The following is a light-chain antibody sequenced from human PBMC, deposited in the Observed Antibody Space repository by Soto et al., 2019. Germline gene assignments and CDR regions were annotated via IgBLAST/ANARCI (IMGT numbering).Light chain of an antibody. V-gene: IGLV2-11*01. CDR3: WSYANNNAL. CDR1: SSDVGGSDY. J-gene: IGLJ2*01. CDR2: NVN. Sequence: QSALTQPRSVSGSPGQSVTISCTGTSSDVGGSDYFSWYQLHPVKARKLMIYNVNKRPSGVPYRFSASKSGNTAFLNISGLQVEAEADYYCWSYANNNALFGGGTKLTVL.